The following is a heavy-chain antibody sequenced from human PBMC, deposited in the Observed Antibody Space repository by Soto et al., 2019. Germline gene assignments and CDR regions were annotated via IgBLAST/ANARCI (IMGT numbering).Heavy chain of an antibody. J-gene: IGHJ4*02. V-gene: IGHV3-23*01. CDR2: ISGSGGST. Sequence: LRLSCAASGFTFSSYAMSWVRQAPGKGLEWVSAISGSGGSTYYADSVKGRFTISRDNSKNTLYLQMNSLRAEDTAVYYCARGLQEVAALFVFWCKGILGTGSS. CDR1: GFTFSSYA. CDR3: ARGLQEVAALFVF. D-gene: IGHD2-15*01.